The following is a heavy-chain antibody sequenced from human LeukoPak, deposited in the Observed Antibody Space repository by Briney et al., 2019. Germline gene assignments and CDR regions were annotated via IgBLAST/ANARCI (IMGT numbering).Heavy chain of an antibody. V-gene: IGHV4-39*01. Sequence: SETLSLTCTVSGAAISSGRNYWGWIRQSPGTGLDWIASVYSGGNTQYNPSLQSRVSVSVDTSKNQLSMRLTSLTAADTALYYCARHLSGTAMAHYFDHWGQGTVVTVSS. CDR2: VYSGGNT. CDR1: GAAISSGRNY. J-gene: IGHJ4*02. D-gene: IGHD5-18*01. CDR3: ARHLSGTAMAHYFDH.